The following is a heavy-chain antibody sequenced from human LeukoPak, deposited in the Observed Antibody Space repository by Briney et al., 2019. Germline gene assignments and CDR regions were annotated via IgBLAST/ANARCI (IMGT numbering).Heavy chain of an antibody. CDR3: ARDPFHPYYDFWSYMPPRERYYGMDV. D-gene: IGHD3-3*01. CDR2: ISAYNGNT. V-gene: IGHV1-18*01. Sequence: ASVKVSCKASGYTFTSYGISWVRQAPGQGLEWMGWISAYNGNTNYAQKLQGRVTMTTDTSTSTAYMELRSLRSDDTAVYYCARDPFHPYYDFWSYMPPRERYYGMDVWGQGTTVTVSS. CDR1: GYTFTSYG. J-gene: IGHJ6*02.